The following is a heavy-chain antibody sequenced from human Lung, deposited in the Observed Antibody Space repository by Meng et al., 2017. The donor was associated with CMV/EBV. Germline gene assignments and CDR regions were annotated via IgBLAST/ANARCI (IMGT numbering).Heavy chain of an antibody. J-gene: IGHJ4*02. CDR2: NYYSGST. D-gene: IGHD3-16*02. V-gene: IGHV4-59*08. CDR3: ARHQNGGTYPLDY. Sequence: AQLQESGPGLVKPSETLSLTCAVSGGSISTYYWSWIRQPPGKGLEWIGNNYYSGSTNYNPSLASRVTISVDSSKNQFSLKLSSVTAADTAVYYCARHQNGGTYPLDYWGQGTLVTVSS. CDR1: GGSISTYY.